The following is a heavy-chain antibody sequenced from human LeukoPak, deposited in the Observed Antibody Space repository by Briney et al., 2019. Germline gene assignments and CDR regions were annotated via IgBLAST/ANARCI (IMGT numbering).Heavy chain of an antibody. CDR2: ISSSGSTI. Sequence: GGSLRLSCAASGFTFSSYEMNWVRQAPGKGLEGVSYISSSGSTIYHADSVKGRFTISRDNAKNSLYLQMNSLRAEDTAVYYCAELGITMIGGVWGKGTTVTISS. D-gene: IGHD3-10*02. CDR1: GFTFSSYE. CDR3: AELGITMIGGV. V-gene: IGHV3-48*03. J-gene: IGHJ6*04.